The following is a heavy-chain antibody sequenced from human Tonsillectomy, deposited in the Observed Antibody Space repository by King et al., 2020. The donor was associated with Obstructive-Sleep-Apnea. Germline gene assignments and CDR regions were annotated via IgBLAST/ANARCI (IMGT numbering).Heavy chain of an antibody. V-gene: IGHV4-39*06. J-gene: IGHJ5*02. CDR2: IYYPCST. CDR1: GCSISSSTYY. Sequence: QLQESIPGLVKPSETLSLTCTVSGCSISSSTYYWGWIRQPPGKGLEWIGTIYYPCSTYYNPSLKSRVTISVDTSKNHFALKLTSVTAADTAISYCASDQGWFDPWGQGTLVTVSS. CDR3: ASDQGWFDP.